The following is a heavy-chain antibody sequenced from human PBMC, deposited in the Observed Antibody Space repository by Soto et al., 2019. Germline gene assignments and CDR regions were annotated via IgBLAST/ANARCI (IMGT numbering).Heavy chain of an antibody. D-gene: IGHD3-10*01. CDR3: ARTLITMVRGVKNWFDP. CDR2: IYYSGST. CDR1: GGSISSYY. Sequence: SETLSLTCTVSGGSISSYYWSWIRQPPGKGLEWIGYIYYSGSTNYNPSLKSRVTISVDTSKNQFSLKLSSVTAADTAVYYCARTLITMVRGVKNWFDPWGQGTLVTVS. J-gene: IGHJ5*02. V-gene: IGHV4-59*01.